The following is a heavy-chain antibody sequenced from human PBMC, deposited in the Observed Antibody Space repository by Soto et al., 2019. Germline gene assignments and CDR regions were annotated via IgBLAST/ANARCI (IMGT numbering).Heavy chain of an antibody. J-gene: IGHJ6*02. CDR1: GYNFTSYW. CDR2: IYPGDSDT. V-gene: IGHV5-51*01. D-gene: IGHD6-6*01. Sequence: GESLKISCNGSGYNFTSYWIGWVRQMPGKGLEWMGIIYPGDSDTRYSPSFRGQVTISAEDTAVYYCARDLYSSSSGYYYYYYGMDVWGQGTTVTVSS. CDR3: GMDV.